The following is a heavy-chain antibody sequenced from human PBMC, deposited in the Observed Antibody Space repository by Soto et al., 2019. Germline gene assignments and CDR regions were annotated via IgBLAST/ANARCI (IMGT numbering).Heavy chain of an antibody. Sequence: PSEILSLTCTVSGGSINGYYWSWIRQPPGKGLEWIGYISKSGSTNYNPALKSRVTISVDTSKNQFSLKLSSVTAADTAVYYCARDWGGGTFDYWGQGTLVTVSS. V-gene: IGHV4-59*01. CDR2: ISKSGST. CDR1: GGSINGYY. J-gene: IGHJ4*02. CDR3: ARDWGGGTFDY. D-gene: IGHD3-16*01.